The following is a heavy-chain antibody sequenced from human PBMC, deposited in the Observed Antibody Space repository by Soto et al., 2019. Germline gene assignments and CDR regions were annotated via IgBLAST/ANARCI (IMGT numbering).Heavy chain of an antibody. CDR2: ISSSSSTI. CDR3: ARGVGSGSYYNQYNWFDP. J-gene: IGHJ5*02. CDR1: GFTFSSYS. Sequence: PGGPLRLSCAASGFTFSSYSMNWVRQAPEKGQEWVSYISSSSSTIYYADSLKGRFTISRDNSKNTLYLQMNTLRAEDTAVYYCARGVGSGSYYNQYNWFDPWGQGTLVTVSS. V-gene: IGHV3-48*01. D-gene: IGHD3-10*01.